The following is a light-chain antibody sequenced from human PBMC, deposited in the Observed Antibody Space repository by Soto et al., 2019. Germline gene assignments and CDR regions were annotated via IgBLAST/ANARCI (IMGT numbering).Light chain of an antibody. Sequence: QSVLTQPPSVSGAPGQRVTISCTGSSSNIGAGYDVHWYQQLPGTAPKLLIYGNSNRPSGVPDRFSGSKSGTSASLAITGRQAEDEADYYCCSYAGSYTWVFGGGTKLTVL. CDR1: SSNIGAGYD. J-gene: IGLJ3*02. CDR3: CSYAGSYTWV. V-gene: IGLV1-40*01. CDR2: GNS.